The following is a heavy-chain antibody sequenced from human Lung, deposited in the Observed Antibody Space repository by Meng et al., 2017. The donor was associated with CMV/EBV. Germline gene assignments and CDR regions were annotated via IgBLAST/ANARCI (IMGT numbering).Heavy chain of an antibody. V-gene: IGHV3-7*01. CDR3: VKGGTQDLDY. Sequence: SCAASGFTFSRYWMGWVRQVPGKGLEWVANIKQDGSEKYYVDSVKGRFTIARDNAKNSLYLQMNSLRADDTAVYYCVKGGTQDLDYWAQGTVVTVSS. D-gene: IGHD1-26*01. CDR1: GFTFSRYW. CDR2: IKQDGSEK. J-gene: IGHJ4*02.